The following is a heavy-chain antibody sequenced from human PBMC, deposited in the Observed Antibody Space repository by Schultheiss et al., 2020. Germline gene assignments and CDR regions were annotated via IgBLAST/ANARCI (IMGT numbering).Heavy chain of an antibody. Sequence: SGPTLVKPTQTLTLTCTFSGFSLSNARMGAGWIRQPPGKALEWLALIYWDDDKRYSPSLKSRLTITKDTSKNQVVLTMTNMDPVDTATYYCAHSSPQLDYWGQGTLVTVS. CDR3: AHSSPQLDY. V-gene: IGHV2-5*02. J-gene: IGHJ4*02. D-gene: IGHD6-13*01. CDR1: GFSLSNARMG. CDR2: IYWDDDK.